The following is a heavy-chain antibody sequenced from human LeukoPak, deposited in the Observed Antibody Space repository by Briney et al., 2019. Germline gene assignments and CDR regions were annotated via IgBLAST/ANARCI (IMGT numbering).Heavy chain of an antibody. CDR2: IYYSGST. J-gene: IGHJ4*02. CDR3: ARILWFGQFYFDF. V-gene: IGHV4-39*07. Sequence: SETLSLTCTVSGGSISSTSYYWGWIRQPPGKGLEWVGSIYYSGSTYYNPSLKSRVTISVDTSKNQFSLKLSSVTAADTAVYYCARILWFGQFYFDFWGPGTLVTVSS. D-gene: IGHD3-10*01. CDR1: GGSISSTSYY.